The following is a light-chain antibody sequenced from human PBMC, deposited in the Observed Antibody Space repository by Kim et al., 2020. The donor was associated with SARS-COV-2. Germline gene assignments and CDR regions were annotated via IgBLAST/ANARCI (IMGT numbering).Light chain of an antibody. Sequence: WSPGGRATVSCRASQSVSSTYLVWYQQKPGQAPRLLIYGASSRATGIPDRFSGSGSGTDFTLTISRLEPEDFAVYYCQHYGNSPYTFGQGTKLEI. CDR2: GAS. CDR3: QHYGNSPYT. CDR1: QSVSSTY. J-gene: IGKJ2*01. V-gene: IGKV3-20*01.